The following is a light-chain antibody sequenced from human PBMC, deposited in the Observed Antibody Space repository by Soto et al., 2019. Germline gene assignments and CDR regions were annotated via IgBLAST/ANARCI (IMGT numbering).Light chain of an antibody. V-gene: IGKV1-12*01. CDR1: QGLVNW. CDR2: AAS. J-gene: IGKJ4*01. CDR3: QQTSSFPLT. Sequence: DIQATQSPSSVSASVGDRVTITCRTSQGLVNWLAWYQQKPGKAPKLLIYAASNSQSGVPSRFSGSGSGTDFTLTISSLQPEDFATYYCQQTSSFPLTFGGGTKVEIK.